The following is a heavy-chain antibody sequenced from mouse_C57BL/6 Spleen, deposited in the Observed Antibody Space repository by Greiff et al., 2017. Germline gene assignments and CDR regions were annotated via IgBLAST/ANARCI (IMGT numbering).Heavy chain of an antibody. CDR2: IDPETGGT. CDR1: GYTFTDYE. Sequence: VQLQQSGAELVRPGASVTLSCKASGYTFTDYEMHWVKQTPVHGLEWIGAIDPETGGTAYNQKFKGKAILTADKSSSTAYMGLRSLTSEDSAVYYCTRKGSTMVTSWYFDVWGTGTTVTVSS. CDR3: TRKGSTMVTSWYFDV. D-gene: IGHD2-2*01. V-gene: IGHV1-15*01. J-gene: IGHJ1*03.